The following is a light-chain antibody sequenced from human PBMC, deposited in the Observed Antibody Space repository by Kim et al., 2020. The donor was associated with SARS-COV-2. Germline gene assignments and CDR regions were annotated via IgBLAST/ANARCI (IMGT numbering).Light chain of an antibody. V-gene: IGKV2-30*01. CDR2: KVS. CDR3: MQGIHPIT. J-gene: IGKJ5*01. Sequence: EVVMTQSPLSLPVTLGQPASISCRSSQTLVYSDGNTYLNWLQQRPGQSPRRLIYKVSNRDSGVPSRFSGSGSGTDFTLKISRVEAEDVGVYYCMQGIHPITFGQGTRLEIK. CDR1: QTLVYSDGNTY.